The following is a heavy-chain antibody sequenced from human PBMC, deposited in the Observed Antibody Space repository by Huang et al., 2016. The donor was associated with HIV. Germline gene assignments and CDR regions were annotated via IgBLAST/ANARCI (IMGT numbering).Heavy chain of an antibody. D-gene: IGHD3-22*01. V-gene: IGHV3-74*01. CDR1: GFSISSYW. CDR3: ARDPRIQSWLNFFDY. Sequence: EVQLVESGGGLVQPGGSLRLSCAASGFSISSYWMHWVRKAPGKGLVLVSRSNRDGMSTSYADSVKCRFTISRDNAKNTLYLQMNSLRAEDTAVYYCARDPRIQSWLNFFDYWGQGTLVSVSS. CDR2: SNRDGMST. J-gene: IGHJ4*02.